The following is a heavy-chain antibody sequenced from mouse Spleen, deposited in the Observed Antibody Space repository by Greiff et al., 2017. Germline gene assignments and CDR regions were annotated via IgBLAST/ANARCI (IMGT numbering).Heavy chain of an antibody. V-gene: IGHV5-17*01. CDR2: ISSGSSTI. CDR1: GFTFSDYG. D-gene: IGHD1-1*01. J-gene: IGHJ3*01. CDR3: AKFSLRYSWFAY. Sequence: EVKLMESGGGLVKPGGSLKLSCAASGFTFSDYGMHWVRQAPEKGLEWVAYISSGSSTIYYADTVKGRFTISRDNAKNTLFLQMTSLRSEDTAMYYCAKFSLRYSWFAYWGQGTLVTVSA.